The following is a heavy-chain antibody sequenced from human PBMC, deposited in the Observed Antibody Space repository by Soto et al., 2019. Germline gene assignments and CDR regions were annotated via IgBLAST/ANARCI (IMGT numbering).Heavy chain of an antibody. CDR2: IRINPYGGTT. CDR1: GFTFGDNA. CDR3: ATVYIRSGYYELPLFDY. J-gene: IGHJ4*02. D-gene: IGHD3-22*01. V-gene: IGHV3-49*05. Sequence: EVQLVESGGGLVKPGRSLRLSCSTSGFTFGDNAMSWFRQAPGKGLEWVGFIRINPYGGTTEYAASVKGRLTISRYDSKSIAYLEMNSLTTGDTTVYYCATVYIRSGYYELPLFDYRGQGTLVTVSS.